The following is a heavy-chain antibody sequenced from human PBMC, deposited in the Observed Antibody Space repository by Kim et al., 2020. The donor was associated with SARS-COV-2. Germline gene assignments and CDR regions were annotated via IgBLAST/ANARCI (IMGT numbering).Heavy chain of an antibody. V-gene: IGHV1-69*04. Sequence: AQKFQGRVTITADKATSTAYMGLSSLRSEDTAVYYCARGGPYCGGDCYSPWGQGTLVTVSS. CDR3: ARGGPYCGGDCYSP. J-gene: IGHJ5*02. D-gene: IGHD2-21*02.